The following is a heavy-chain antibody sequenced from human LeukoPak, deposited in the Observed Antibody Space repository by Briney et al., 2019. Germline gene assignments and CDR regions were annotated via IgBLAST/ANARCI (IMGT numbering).Heavy chain of an antibody. CDR3: ARATEVCGGSCYSWADYYYYYYMDV. D-gene: IGHD2-15*01. CDR1: GFTFSDYY. CDR2: ISSSGSTI. Sequence: GGSLRLSCAASGFTFSDYYMSWIRQAPGKGLEWVSYISSSGSTIYYADSVKGRFTISRDNAKNSLYLQMNSLRAEDTAVYYCARATEVCGGSCYSWADYYYYYYMDVWGKGTTVTVSS. V-gene: IGHV3-11*01. J-gene: IGHJ6*03.